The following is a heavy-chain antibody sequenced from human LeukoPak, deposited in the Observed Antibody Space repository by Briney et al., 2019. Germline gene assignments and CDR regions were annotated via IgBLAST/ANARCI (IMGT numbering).Heavy chain of an antibody. CDR2: INQSGDT. V-gene: IGHV4-34*01. D-gene: IGHD2-2*01. CDR3: ARGHVPSYCSSSSCYGWRAFDF. J-gene: IGHJ3*01. Sequence: PSETLSLTCAVYXGSFGGYYWTWIRQPPGKGLEWIGEINQSGDTNYNPSLKSRLTISVDTSKNQFSLTLSSVTAADTAVYYCARGHVPSYCSSSSCYGWRAFDFWGQGTMVTVSS. CDR1: XGSFGGYY.